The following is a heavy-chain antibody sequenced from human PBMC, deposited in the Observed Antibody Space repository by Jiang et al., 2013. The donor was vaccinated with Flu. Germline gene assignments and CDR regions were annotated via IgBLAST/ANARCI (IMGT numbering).Heavy chain of an antibody. CDR1: GYPFTLYA. V-gene: IGHV1-3*01. J-gene: IGHJ3*02. CDR2: INPGNGDT. Sequence: SGAEVKKPGASVKVSCKPSGYPFTLYALHWVRQAPGQRLEWMGWINPGNGDTKYSQKFQGRVTITRDTSATTAYMELSSLTSEDTAVYYCARESTYYDSRADHYPFDIWGRRDNDHRLF. D-gene: IGHD3-22*01. CDR3: ARESTYYDSRADHYPFDI.